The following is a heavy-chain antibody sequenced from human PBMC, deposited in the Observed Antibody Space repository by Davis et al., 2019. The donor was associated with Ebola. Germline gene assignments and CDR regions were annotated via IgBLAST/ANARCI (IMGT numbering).Heavy chain of an antibody. Sequence: AASVKVSCKASGGTFSSYAISWVRQAPGQGLEWMGRIIPILGIANYAQKFQGRVTITADKSTSPAYMALGSLGSEETAVYYWARDGSSGYYYGYWGQGTLVTVSS. D-gene: IGHD3-22*01. CDR2: IIPILGIA. CDR3: ARDGSSGYYYGY. CDR1: GGTFSSYA. V-gene: IGHV1-69*04. J-gene: IGHJ4*02.